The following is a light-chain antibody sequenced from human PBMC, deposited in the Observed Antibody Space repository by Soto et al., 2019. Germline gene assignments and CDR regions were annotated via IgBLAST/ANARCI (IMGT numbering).Light chain of an antibody. Sequence: EIVMTQSPATLSVSPGERATLSCRASQSVSSNLAWYQQKPGQAPRLLIYGASTWATGIPARFSGSGSGTEFTLTISSLQSEDFAVYYCQQYRTFDQGTRVDIK. CDR1: QSVSSN. CDR3: QQYRT. V-gene: IGKV3-15*01. CDR2: GAS. J-gene: IGKJ1*01.